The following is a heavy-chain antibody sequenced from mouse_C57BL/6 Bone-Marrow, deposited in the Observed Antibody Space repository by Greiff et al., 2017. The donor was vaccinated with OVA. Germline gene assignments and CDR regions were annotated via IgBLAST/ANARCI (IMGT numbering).Heavy chain of an antibody. V-gene: IGHV1-59*01. CDR1: GYTFTSYW. CDR3: ARSAYRYAMYY. J-gene: IGHJ4*01. D-gene: IGHD2-10*01. Sequence: QVQLQQPGAELVRPGTSVKLSCKASGYTFTSYWMHWVKQRPGQGLEWIGVIDPSDSYTNYNQKFKGKATLTVDTSSSTAYMRLSSLTSEDSAVYYCARSAYRYAMYYWGQGTSVTVSS. CDR2: IDPSDSYT.